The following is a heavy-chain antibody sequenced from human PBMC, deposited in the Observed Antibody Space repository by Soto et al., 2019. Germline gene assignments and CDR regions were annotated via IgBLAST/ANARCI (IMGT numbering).Heavy chain of an antibody. CDR3: ARVKASRIAAPTNWFDR. J-gene: IGHJ5*02. CDR1: GGSISSSNL. Sequence: QGQLQESGPGLVKPSGTLSLTSAVSGGSISSSNLWSWVRQPPGKGLEWIGEIYHSGSTNYNPSLKSRVTISVDKSKNQFPLKLSSVTAADTAVYYCARVKASRIAAPTNWFDRWGQGTLVPVSS. V-gene: IGHV4-4*02. D-gene: IGHD6-6*01. CDR2: IYHSGST.